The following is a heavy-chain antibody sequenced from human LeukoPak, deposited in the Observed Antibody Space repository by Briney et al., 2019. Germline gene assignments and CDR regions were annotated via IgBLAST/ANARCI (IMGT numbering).Heavy chain of an antibody. CDR3: ARGGPLTGALDY. D-gene: IGHD7-27*01. CDR2: ISYDGSNK. V-gene: IGHV3-30*03. CDR1: GFTFSSYG. J-gene: IGHJ4*02. Sequence: PGRSLRLSCAASGFTFSSYGMHWVRQAPGKGLEWVAVISYDGSNKYYADSVKGRFTISRDNSKNTLYLQMNSLRAEDTAVYYCARGGPLTGALDYWGQGTLVTVSS.